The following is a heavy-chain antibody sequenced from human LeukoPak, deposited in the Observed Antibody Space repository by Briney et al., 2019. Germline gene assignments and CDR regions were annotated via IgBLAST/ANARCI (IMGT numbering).Heavy chain of an antibody. CDR3: ATELLRFGEGHFDY. V-gene: IGHV4-61*02. CDR2: IYTSGST. Sequence: PSQTLSLTCTVSGGSISSGSYYWRWIRQPAGKGLEWIGRIYTSGSTNYNPSLKSRVTISVDTSKNQFSLKLSSVTAADTAVYYCATELLRFGEGHFDYWGQGTLVTVSS. D-gene: IGHD3-10*01. J-gene: IGHJ4*02. CDR1: GGSISSGSYY.